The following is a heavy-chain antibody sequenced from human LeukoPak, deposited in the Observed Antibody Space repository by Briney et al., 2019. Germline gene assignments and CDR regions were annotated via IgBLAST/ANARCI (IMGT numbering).Heavy chain of an antibody. CDR2: INHSGST. V-gene: IGHV4-34*01. J-gene: IGHJ4*02. CDR1: GGSFSGYY. D-gene: IGHD3-16*02. CDR3: ARVGYDYVWWSYRLLDY. Sequence: SETLSLTCAVYGGSFSGYYWSWIRQPPGKGLEWIGEINHSGSTNYNPSLKSRVTISVDTSKNQFFLKLSSVTAADTAVYYCARVGYDYVWWSYRLLDYWGQGTLVTVSS.